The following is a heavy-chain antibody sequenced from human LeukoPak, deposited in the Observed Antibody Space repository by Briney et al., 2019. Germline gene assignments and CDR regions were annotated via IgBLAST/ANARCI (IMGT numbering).Heavy chain of an antibody. CDR1: GFTFSSYS. J-gene: IGHJ6*03. V-gene: IGHV3-48*01. CDR2: ISSSSSTI. Sequence: GGSLRLSCAASGFTFSSYSMNWVRQAPGKGLEWVSYISSSSSTIYYADSVKGRFTISRDNAKNSLYLQMNSLRAEDTAVYYCARGDSGWYYYYYYMDVWGKGTTVTVSS. CDR3: ARGDSGWYYYYYYMDV. D-gene: IGHD6-19*01.